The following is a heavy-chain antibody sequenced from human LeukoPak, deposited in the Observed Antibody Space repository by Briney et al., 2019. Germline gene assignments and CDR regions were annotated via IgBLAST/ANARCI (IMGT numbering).Heavy chain of an antibody. Sequence: SETLSLTCSVSGGSVSGGSYYWNWLRQPAGKGLEWIGRISTSGSNSYTPSIKSRITISGDTSKNQFSLRVSSVAAEDTAVYYCAGSGPKNYYFYYLDVWGKGTTVTISS. J-gene: IGHJ6*03. CDR2: ISTSGSN. CDR3: AGSGPKNYYFYYLDV. D-gene: IGHD6-19*01. V-gene: IGHV4-61*02. CDR1: GGSVSGGSYY.